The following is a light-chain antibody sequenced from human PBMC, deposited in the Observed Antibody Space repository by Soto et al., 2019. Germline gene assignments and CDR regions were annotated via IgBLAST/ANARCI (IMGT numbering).Light chain of an antibody. J-gene: IGKJ3*01. Sequence: DIQMTQSPSSLSASVGDSVTITCRASQSISRYLNWYQQKPGKAPKLLIYTASSSQNGVPSRFSGSGSGTDFTLTISSLQPEDFATYYCQQSYTTPPFTFGPGTKVDIK. V-gene: IGKV1-39*01. CDR2: TAS. CDR1: QSISRY. CDR3: QQSYTTPPFT.